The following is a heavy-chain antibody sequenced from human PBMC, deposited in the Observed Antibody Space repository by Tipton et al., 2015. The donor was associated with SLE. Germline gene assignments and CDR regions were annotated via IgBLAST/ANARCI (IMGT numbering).Heavy chain of an antibody. D-gene: IGHD5-24*01. CDR3: ARRGSYMGPLQA. J-gene: IGHJ5*02. V-gene: IGHV4-59*08. Sequence: LRLSCTVSGGSINNYYWSWIRQPPGKGLEWIGYVYYSGSTNYSPSLKRRVTISVDTSKNQFSLKLSSVTAADTAVYYCARRGSYMGPLQAWGQGTLVTVSS. CDR2: VYYSGST. CDR1: GGSINNYY.